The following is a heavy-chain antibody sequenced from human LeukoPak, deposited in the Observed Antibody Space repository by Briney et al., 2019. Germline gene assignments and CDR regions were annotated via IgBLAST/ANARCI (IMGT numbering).Heavy chain of an antibody. CDR3: ARAHGDWIPNAFDI. CDR2: INPNSGGT. Sequence: GASVKVSCKASGYIFTGYYMHWVRQAPGQGLEWMGWINPNSGGTNCAQRFQGRVTMTRDTSISTGYMELSSLRSDDTAVYYCARAHGDWIPNAFDIWGQGTMVTVSS. V-gene: IGHV1-2*02. CDR1: GYIFTGYY. D-gene: IGHD4-17*01. J-gene: IGHJ3*02.